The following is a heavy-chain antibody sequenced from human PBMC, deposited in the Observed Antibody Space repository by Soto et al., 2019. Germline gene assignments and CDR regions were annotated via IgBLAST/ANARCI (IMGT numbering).Heavy chain of an antibody. CDR1: GFTFSHFG. CDR2: ISFDGTTE. V-gene: IGHV3-30*18. D-gene: IGHD6-6*01. CDR3: AKARPINPRCYYGLDV. J-gene: IGHJ6*02. Sequence: PGGSLRLSCAASGFTFSHFGMHWVRQAPGKGLEWVAIISFDGTTEYYADSVKGRYTISRDNSNNTLYLQLNSLRTDDTSVYYCAKARPINPRCYYGLDVWGQGTTVTVSS.